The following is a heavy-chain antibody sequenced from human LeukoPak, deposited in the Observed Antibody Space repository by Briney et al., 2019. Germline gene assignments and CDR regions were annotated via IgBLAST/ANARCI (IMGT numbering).Heavy chain of an antibody. J-gene: IGHJ4*02. CDR2: IIPMFGIA. Sequence: SVKVSCKASGGTFSRYAISWVRQAPGQGLEWMGGIIPMFGIANYAQKFQGRVTITADESTSTAYMELSSLRSEDTAVYYCARDRPYTGGWRGFDYWGQGTLVTASS. CDR3: ARDRPYTGGWRGFDY. CDR1: GGTFSRYA. D-gene: IGHD6-19*01. V-gene: IGHV1-69*13.